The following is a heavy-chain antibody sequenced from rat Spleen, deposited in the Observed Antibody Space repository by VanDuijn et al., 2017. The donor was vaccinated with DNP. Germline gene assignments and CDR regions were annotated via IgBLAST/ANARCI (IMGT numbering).Heavy chain of an antibody. CDR1: GYSITSTYR. D-gene: IGHD1-7*01. V-gene: IGHV3-3*01. CDR3: ARWTRYFDY. Sequence: VQLQESGPGLVQPSQSLTLTCSVSGYSITSTYRWDWIRKFPGNKLEWMGYVTGAGGTEYNPSLKSRISISRDTSKNQFFLQVKSVTTEDTATYYCARWTRYFDYWGQGVMVTVSS. J-gene: IGHJ2*01. CDR2: VTGAGGT.